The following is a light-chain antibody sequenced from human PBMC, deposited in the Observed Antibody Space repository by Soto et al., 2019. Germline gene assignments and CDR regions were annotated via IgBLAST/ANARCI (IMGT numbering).Light chain of an antibody. V-gene: IGKV1-33*01. Sequence: DVLMTQSPSSLSASVGDRVTITCQASQDINNYLNWYQQKPGEAPKLLIHDASNLETGVPLRFSGSGSGTEFTFTISSLQPEDIATYYCQRCDNLPYTFGQGTKLQMK. CDR2: DAS. CDR1: QDINNY. CDR3: QRCDNLPYT. J-gene: IGKJ2*01.